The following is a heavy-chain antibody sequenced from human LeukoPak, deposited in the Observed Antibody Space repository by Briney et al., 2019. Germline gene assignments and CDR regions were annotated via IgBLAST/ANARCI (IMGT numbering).Heavy chain of an antibody. J-gene: IGHJ4*02. D-gene: IGHD6-6*01. CDR2: ISSNGGST. CDR3: ARGPNSNWSGLDF. Sequence: GGSLRLSCAASGFTFSNYAMYWVRQAPGEGLEYVSAISSNGGSTYYADSVKGRFTISRDNSKNTLFLQMGSLRVEDMAVYYCARGPNSNWSGLDFWGQGTLLTVSS. V-gene: IGHV3-64*02. CDR1: GFTFSNYA.